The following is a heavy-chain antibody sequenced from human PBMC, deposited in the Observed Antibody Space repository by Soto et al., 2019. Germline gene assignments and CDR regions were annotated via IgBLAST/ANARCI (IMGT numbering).Heavy chain of an antibody. V-gene: IGHV2-26*01. Sequence: QVTLKESGPVLVKPTETLTLTCTVSGFSLSNARMGVSWIRQPPGKALEWLAHIFSNDEKSYSTSLKRRLTISKDPPKSQVDLTKTNMDTVDTATYYCARTTTLRDGYKWHWYFDLWGRGTLVTVSS. CDR2: IFSNDEK. CDR3: ARTTTLRDGYKWHWYFDL. J-gene: IGHJ2*01. CDR1: GFSLSNARMG. D-gene: IGHD5-12*01.